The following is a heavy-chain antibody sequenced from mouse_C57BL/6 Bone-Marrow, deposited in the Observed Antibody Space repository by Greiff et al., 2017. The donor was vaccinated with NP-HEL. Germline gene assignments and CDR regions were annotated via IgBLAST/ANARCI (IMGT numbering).Heavy chain of an antibody. V-gene: IGHV5-9*01. D-gene: IGHD2-5*01. J-gene: IGHJ1*03. CDR2: ISGGGGNT. CDR3: ARPYYSNYGGYFDV. CDR1: GFTFSSYT. Sequence: EVQVVESGGRLVKPGGSLKLSCAASGFTFSSYTMSWVRQTPEKRLEWVATISGGGGNTYYPDSVKGRFTISRDNAKNTLYLQMSSLRSEDTALYYCARPYYSNYGGYFDVWGTGTTVTVSS.